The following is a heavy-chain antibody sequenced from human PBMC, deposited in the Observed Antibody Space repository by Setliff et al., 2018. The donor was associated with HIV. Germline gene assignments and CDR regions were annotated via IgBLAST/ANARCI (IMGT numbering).Heavy chain of an antibody. D-gene: IGHD1-26*01. CDR3: ARVPHRVVGTTTLLYHFDY. CDR2: IFYSGST. J-gene: IGHJ4*02. Sequence: SETLSLTCSVSGASISSISYYWGWIRQPPGKGLEWIGSIFYSGSTFYNPSLKRRVTISVDTSKKQFSLRLSSVTAVDTAVYYCARVPHRVVGTTTLLYHFDYWGLGTLVTVSS. CDR1: GASISSISYY. V-gene: IGHV4-39*07.